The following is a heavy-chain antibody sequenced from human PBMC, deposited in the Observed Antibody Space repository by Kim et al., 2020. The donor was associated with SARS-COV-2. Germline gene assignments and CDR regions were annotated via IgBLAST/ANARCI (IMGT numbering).Heavy chain of an antibody. V-gene: IGHV3-74*01. D-gene: IGHD1-26*01. J-gene: IGHJ3*02. Sequence: ADSVKGRFTISRDNAKNTLYLQMSSLRAEDTAVYYCARGSSGSYPRAFDIWGQGTMVTVSS. CDR3: ARGSSGSYPRAFDI.